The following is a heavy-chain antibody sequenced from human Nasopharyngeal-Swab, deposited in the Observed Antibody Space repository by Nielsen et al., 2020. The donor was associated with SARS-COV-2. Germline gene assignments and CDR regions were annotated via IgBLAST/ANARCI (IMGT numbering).Heavy chain of an antibody. CDR3: ARDQIYDSSGDDAFDI. D-gene: IGHD3-22*01. CDR1: GDRVSSNSAA. Sequence: SQTLSLTCAISGDRVSSNSAAWNWIRQSPSRGLEWLGRTYYRSKWYNDYAVSVKSRITINPDTSKNQFSLQLNSVTPEDTAVYYCARDQIYDSSGDDAFDIWGQGTMVTVSS. CDR2: TYYRSKWYN. J-gene: IGHJ3*02. V-gene: IGHV6-1*01.